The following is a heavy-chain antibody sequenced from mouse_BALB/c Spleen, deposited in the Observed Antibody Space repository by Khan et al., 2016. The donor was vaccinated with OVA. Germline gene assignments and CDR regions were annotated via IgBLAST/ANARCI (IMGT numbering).Heavy chain of an antibody. V-gene: IGHV5-6-4*01. J-gene: IGHJ1*01. Sequence: EVELVESGGGLVKPGGSLKLSCAASGFTFSSYTMSWVRQTPEKRLEWVATISSGSTYTYFPDSVKGLFTISRDNAKNTLYLQMSSLKSEDTALYYCTRDGNYAHWFFDVWGAGTTVTVSS. CDR3: TRDGNYAHWFFDV. D-gene: IGHD2-1*01. CDR1: GFTFSSYT. CDR2: ISSGSTYT.